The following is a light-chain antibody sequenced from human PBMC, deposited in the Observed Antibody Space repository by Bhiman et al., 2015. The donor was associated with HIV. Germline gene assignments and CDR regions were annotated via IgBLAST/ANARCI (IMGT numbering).Light chain of an antibody. Sequence: QSALTQPASVSGSPGQSITISCTGTSSDVGAYNYVSWYQHHPGKAPKLMIYDVSKRPSGVSKRFSGSKSGNTASLTISGLQAEDEADYYCSSHGGDNNFDVFGTGTKVTVL. J-gene: IGLJ1*01. CDR1: SSDVGAYNY. CDR3: SSHGGDNNFDV. V-gene: IGLV2-14*03. CDR2: DVS.